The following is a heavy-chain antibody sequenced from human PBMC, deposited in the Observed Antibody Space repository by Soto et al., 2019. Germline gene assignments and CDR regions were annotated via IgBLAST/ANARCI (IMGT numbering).Heavy chain of an antibody. CDR3: AQTALMTIRDGFDR. Sequence: EVQVLESGGGLVQPGGSLRLSCAASGFTCSSYAIIWVRQAPGPVLESVLPISGSGSNPYYADYVKGRFTISSENSKNTLYREMSSVRAEDTALDDCAQTALMTIRDGFDRWSQGAMGTLSS. CDR1: GFTCSSYA. V-gene: IGHV3-23*01. D-gene: IGHD4-17*01. J-gene: IGHJ4*02. CDR2: ISGSGSNP.